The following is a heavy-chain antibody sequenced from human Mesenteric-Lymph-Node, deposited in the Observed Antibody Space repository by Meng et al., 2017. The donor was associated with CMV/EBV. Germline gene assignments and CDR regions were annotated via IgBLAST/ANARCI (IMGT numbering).Heavy chain of an antibody. V-gene: IGHV3-30-3*01. Sequence: GESLKISCAASGFTFSTYAMHWVRQAPGKGLEWVAVISYDGNSKNYADSVKGRFTISRDKSKNTLYLQMNSLRGEDTAVYYCARSGYYGMDVWGQGTTVTVSS. CDR1: GFTFSTYA. J-gene: IGHJ6*02. CDR3: ARSGYYGMDV. CDR2: ISYDGNSK.